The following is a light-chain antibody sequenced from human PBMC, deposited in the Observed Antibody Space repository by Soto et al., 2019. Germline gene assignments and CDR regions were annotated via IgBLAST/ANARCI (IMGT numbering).Light chain of an antibody. CDR1: SSNIGNKY. J-gene: IGLJ2*01. Sequence: QSVLTQPPSVSAAPGQKVTISCSGSSSNIGNKYVSWYQHLPGTAPKLLIYENNKRPSGIPDRFSGSKSGTSATLAITGLQTGDEADYYCATWDTSLSFVVSGGGTKVTVL. V-gene: IGLV1-51*02. CDR3: ATWDTSLSFVV. CDR2: ENN.